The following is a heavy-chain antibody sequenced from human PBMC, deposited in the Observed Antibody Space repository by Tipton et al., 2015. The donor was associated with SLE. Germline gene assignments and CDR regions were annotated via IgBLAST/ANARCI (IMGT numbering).Heavy chain of an antibody. V-gene: IGHV4-34*01. D-gene: IGHD2-15*01. CDR2: INHSGST. CDR1: GGSFSGYY. CDR3: ARESCNVGNCYFDY. J-gene: IGHJ4*02. Sequence: LRLSCAVYGGSFSGYYWSWIRQPPGKGLEWIGEINHSGSTNYNPSLKSRVTISVDTSKNQFPLKLSSVTAADTAVYFCARESCNVGNCYFDYWGRGTLVTVSS.